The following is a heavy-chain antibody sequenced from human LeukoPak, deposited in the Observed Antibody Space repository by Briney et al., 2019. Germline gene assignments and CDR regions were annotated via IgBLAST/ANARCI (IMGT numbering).Heavy chain of an antibody. CDR2: ISSSSSYI. J-gene: IGHJ6*02. V-gene: IGHV3-21*01. CDR1: VVTFSIYC. CDR3: ARELTATYYYYYGMDV. Sequence: PGGCLRLSCTASVVTFSIYCMNWVRQAPWKGLEWVLSISSSSSYIYYADSVKGRFTISRDNAKNSLYLQMNSLRAEDTAVYYCARELTATYYYYYGMDVWGQGTTVTVSS. D-gene: IGHD5-18*01.